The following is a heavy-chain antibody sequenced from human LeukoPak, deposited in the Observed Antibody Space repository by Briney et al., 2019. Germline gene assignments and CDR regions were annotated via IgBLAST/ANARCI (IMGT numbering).Heavy chain of an antibody. Sequence: PSETLSLTCAVYGGSCDDYYCSWIRQPPGKGLEWIGEVHPHGILYYNSSLLSRVTISIDTSKTQFSLRLTSVTASDTAFYYCARGRDRSKAGDLWGQGSLVIVSS. V-gene: IGHV4-34*01. J-gene: IGHJ5*02. CDR2: VHPHGIL. CDR3: ARGRDRSKAGDL. D-gene: IGHD5-24*01. CDR1: GGSCDDYY.